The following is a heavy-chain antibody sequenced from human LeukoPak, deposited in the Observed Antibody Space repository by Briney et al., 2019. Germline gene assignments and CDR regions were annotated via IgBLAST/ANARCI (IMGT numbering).Heavy chain of an antibody. D-gene: IGHD3-10*01. Sequence: SETLSLTCTVSGGSISSYYWSWIRQPPGKGLEWIGYIYYSGSTNYNPSLKSRVTISVDTSKNQFSLKLSSVTAADTAVYYCARWGNYYGSGSYGDYWGQGTLVTVSS. CDR2: IYYSGST. CDR3: ARWGNYYGSGSYGDY. CDR1: GGSISSYY. J-gene: IGHJ4*02. V-gene: IGHV4-59*08.